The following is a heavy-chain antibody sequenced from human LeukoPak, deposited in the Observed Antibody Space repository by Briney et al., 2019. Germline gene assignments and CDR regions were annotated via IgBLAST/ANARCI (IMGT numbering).Heavy chain of an antibody. CDR3: ARETPRRGETRDGYR. Sequence: AGGSLRLSCAASGFTFNNYAMTWVRQAPGKGLEWVSAISGGGSTYYADSVKGRFTISRDNPKNALYLQMNSLRAEDTAVYYCARETPRRGETRDGYRWGQGTLVTVSS. D-gene: IGHD5-24*01. J-gene: IGHJ4*02. CDR2: ISGGGST. CDR1: GFTFNNYA. V-gene: IGHV3-23*01.